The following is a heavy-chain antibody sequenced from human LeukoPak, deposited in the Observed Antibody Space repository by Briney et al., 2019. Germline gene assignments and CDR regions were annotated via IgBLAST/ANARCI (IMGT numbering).Heavy chain of an antibody. CDR2: INPSGGST. V-gene: IGHV1-46*01. Sequence: GASVKVSCKASGYTFTSYYMHWVRQAPGQGLEWMGIINPSGGSTSYAQKFQGRVTMTRDTSTSTVYMELSSLRSEDTAVYYCARGLSVGATPNWFDPWGQGTLVTVSS. CDR3: ARGLSVGATPNWFDP. D-gene: IGHD1-26*01. CDR1: GYTFTSYY. J-gene: IGHJ5*02.